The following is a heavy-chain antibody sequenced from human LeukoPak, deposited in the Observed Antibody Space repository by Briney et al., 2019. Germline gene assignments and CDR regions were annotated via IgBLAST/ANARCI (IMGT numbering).Heavy chain of an antibody. CDR3: ARVAPEGFTDY. V-gene: IGHV3-72*01. D-gene: IGHD1-14*01. Sequence: GSLRLSCAASGFTFSDHYMDWVRQAPGKGLEWVGRTRNKANSYTTEYATSVKGRFTISRDDSKNSLYLQMNSLKTEDTAVYYCARVAPEGFTDYWGQGTLVTVSS. CDR2: TRNKANSYTT. CDR1: GFTFSDHY. J-gene: IGHJ4*02.